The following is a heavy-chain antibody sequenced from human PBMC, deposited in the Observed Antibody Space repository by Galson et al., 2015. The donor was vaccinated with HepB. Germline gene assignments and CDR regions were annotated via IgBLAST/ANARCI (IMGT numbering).Heavy chain of an antibody. D-gene: IGHD3-3*01. Sequence: SLRLSCAASGFTFSNAWMNWVRQAPGKGLEWVGRIKSKTDGGTTDYAAPMKGRFTISRDDSKNTLYLQMNSLKTEDTAVYYCTAYYDFWSGPSNWFDPWGQGTLVTVSS. J-gene: IGHJ5*02. CDR1: GFTFSNAW. CDR2: IKSKTDGGTT. CDR3: TAYYDFWSGPSNWFDP. V-gene: IGHV3-15*07.